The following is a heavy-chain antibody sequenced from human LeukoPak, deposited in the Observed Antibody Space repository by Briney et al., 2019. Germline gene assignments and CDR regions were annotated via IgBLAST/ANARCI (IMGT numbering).Heavy chain of an antibody. Sequence: GGSLRLSCAASGFTFSSYDMHWVRQATGKGLEWVSAIGTAGDTYYPGSVKGRFTISRENAKNSLYLQMNSLRAGDTAVYYCAREQKNYDISTGFYYYYGMDVWGQGTTVTVSS. D-gene: IGHD3-9*01. J-gene: IGHJ6*02. V-gene: IGHV3-13*04. CDR1: GFTFSSYD. CDR3: AREQKNYDISTGFYYYYGMDV. CDR2: IGTAGDT.